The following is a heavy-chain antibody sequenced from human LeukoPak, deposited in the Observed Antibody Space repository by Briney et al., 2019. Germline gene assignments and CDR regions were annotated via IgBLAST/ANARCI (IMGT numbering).Heavy chain of an antibody. CDR1: GDSISTYY. V-gene: IGHV4-59*01. CDR3: ARGRGHYYYHGMDV. CDR2: IYYSGNT. Sequence: SETLSLTCTVSGDSISTYYWSWIRQPPGKGLERIGYIYYSGNTNYNPSLKSRVTISVDTSKNQFSLKLSSVTAADTAVYYCARGRGHYYYHGMDVWGQGTTVTVSS. D-gene: IGHD3-10*01. J-gene: IGHJ6*02.